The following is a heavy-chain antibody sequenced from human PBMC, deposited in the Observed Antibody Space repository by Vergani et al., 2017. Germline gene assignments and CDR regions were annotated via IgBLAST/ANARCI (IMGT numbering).Heavy chain of an antibody. J-gene: IGHJ2*01. D-gene: IGHD6-13*01. CDR3: VKDIAASGNYWYFAL. Sequence: EVQLVESGGGLVQPGRSLRLSCAASGFTFVDYAMHWVRQAPGKGLEWVSGINWNSDSIAYADSVKGRFTITRDNAKNSLYLQMNSLRAEDTALYYCVKDIAASGNYWYFALWCRGALVTVSS. CDR1: GFTFVDYA. V-gene: IGHV3-9*01. CDR2: INWNSDSI.